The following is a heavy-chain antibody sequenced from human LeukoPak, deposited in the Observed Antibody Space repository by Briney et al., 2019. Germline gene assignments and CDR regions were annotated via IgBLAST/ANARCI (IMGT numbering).Heavy chain of an antibody. Sequence: GGSLRLSGAASGFTFSSYAMNWVRQAPGKGLEWVSAISGSGGSTYYADSVKGRFTISRDNSKNTLYLQMNSLRAEDTAVYYCARDLGYCTNGVCHTRFDYWGQGTLVAVSS. CDR3: ARDLGYCTNGVCHTRFDY. CDR1: GFTFSSYA. V-gene: IGHV3-23*01. CDR2: ISGSGGST. D-gene: IGHD2-8*01. J-gene: IGHJ4*02.